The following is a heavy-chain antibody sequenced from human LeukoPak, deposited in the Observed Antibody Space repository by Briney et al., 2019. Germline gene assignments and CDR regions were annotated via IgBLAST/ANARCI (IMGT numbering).Heavy chain of an antibody. D-gene: IGHD2/OR15-2a*01. J-gene: IGHJ5*02. V-gene: IGHV4-34*01. Sequence: SETLSLTCAVYGGSISEYYWSWIRQPPGKGLEWIGEINHSGSTNYDPSLKSRVTISLDTSKNQFSLKLSSVTAADTAVYYCARRITVFYWFDPWDQGTLVTVSS. CDR1: GGSISEYY. CDR2: INHSGST. CDR3: ARRITVFYWFDP.